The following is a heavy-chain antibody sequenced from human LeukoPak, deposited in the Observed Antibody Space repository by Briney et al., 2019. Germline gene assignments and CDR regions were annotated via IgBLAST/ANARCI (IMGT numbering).Heavy chain of an antibody. Sequence: SETLPLTCSVSGGPISCLQWNWIPQPTGKGVEWIGYMFSSGSTNYHPSVKSRVTISIDTSKNQLSLKLSSVTAADTAVYYCAGTVGTTEYWGQGTLVTVSS. J-gene: IGHJ4*02. V-gene: IGHV4-59*01. CDR2: MFSSGST. CDR1: GGPISCLQ. D-gene: IGHD1-26*01. CDR3: AGTVGTTEY.